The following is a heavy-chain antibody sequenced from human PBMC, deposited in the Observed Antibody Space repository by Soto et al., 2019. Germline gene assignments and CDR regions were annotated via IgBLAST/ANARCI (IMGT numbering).Heavy chain of an antibody. V-gene: IGHV1-46*01. D-gene: IGHD2-21*01. CDR3: VRDARSTFMNCGFDV. Sequence: QVQLVQSGAEVNMPGASVKVSCKAYGYTFTNHHLHWVRLAPGQGLAWMGIVTPINGATHYAAMFRSRVALTRDPSTNTGYLELSSLISKATSVYYGVRDARSTFMNCGFDVWGQGTLVAVSS. CDR2: VTPINGAT. CDR1: GYTFTNHH. J-gene: IGHJ4*02.